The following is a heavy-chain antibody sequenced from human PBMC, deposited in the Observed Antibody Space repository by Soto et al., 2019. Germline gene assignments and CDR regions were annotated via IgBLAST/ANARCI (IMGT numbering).Heavy chain of an antibody. J-gene: IGHJ4*02. CDR1: GGSISSSNW. CDR3: AIPATSDFDY. V-gene: IGHV4-4*02. Sequence: QLQLQESGPGLVKPSGTLSVTCAVSGGSISSSNWWTWVRQPPGKGLEWIGEIYNSGTTNYNPSLKSRVVISGDRSRNHLSLTLSSVTAADTAVYYCAIPATSDFDYWGQGILVTVSS. D-gene: IGHD4-4*01. CDR2: IYNSGTT.